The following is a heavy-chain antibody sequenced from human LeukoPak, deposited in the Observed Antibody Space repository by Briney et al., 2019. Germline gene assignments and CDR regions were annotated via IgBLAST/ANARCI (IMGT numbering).Heavy chain of an antibody. CDR1: GFTFSSYG. J-gene: IGHJ4*02. D-gene: IGHD3-22*01. V-gene: IGHV3-33*06. CDR3: AKDAHYYDSSGYLDY. CDR2: IWYDGSNK. Sequence: PGGSLRLSCAASGFTFSSYGMHWVRQAPGKGLEWVAVIWYDGSNKYYADSVKGRFTISRDNSKNALYLQMNSLRAEDTAVYYCAKDAHYYDSSGYLDYWGQGTLVTVSS.